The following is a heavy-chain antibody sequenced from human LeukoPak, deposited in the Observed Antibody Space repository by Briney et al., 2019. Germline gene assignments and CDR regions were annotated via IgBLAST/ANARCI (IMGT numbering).Heavy chain of an antibody. CDR2: IYHSGST. V-gene: IGHV4-38-2*01. Sequence: SETLSLTCAVSGYSISSGYYWGWIRQPPGKGLEWIGSIYHSGSTYYNPSLKSRVTISVDTSKNQFSLKLSSVTAADTAVYYCARRPYDLWSGYGHFDYWGQGTLVTVSS. CDR1: GYSISSGYY. D-gene: IGHD3-3*01. CDR3: ARRPYDLWSGYGHFDY. J-gene: IGHJ4*02.